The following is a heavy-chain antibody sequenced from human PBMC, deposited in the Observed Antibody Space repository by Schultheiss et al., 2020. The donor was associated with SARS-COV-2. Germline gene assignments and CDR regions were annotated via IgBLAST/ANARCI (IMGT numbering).Heavy chain of an antibody. Sequence: GGSLRLSCKGSGYSFTSYWIGWVRQMPGKGLEWMGIIYPGDSDTRYSPSFQGQVTFSADKSISTAYLQWSSLKASDTAIYYCARRGIGHGMDVWGQGTTVTVSS. V-gene: IGHV5-51*01. D-gene: IGHD3-16*01. CDR1: GYSFTSYW. CDR2: IYPGDSDT. J-gene: IGHJ6*02. CDR3: ARRGIGHGMDV.